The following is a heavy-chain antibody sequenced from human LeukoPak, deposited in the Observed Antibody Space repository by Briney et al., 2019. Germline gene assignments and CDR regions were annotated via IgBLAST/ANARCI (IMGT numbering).Heavy chain of an antibody. CDR3: ARVGFTGPGAFDI. CDR1: GFTFSSYS. CDR2: ISSSSSYI. V-gene: IGHV3-21*01. Sequence: GGSLRLSCAASGFTFSSYSMNWVRQAPGKGLEWVSSISSSSSYIYYADSVKGRFTISRDNAKNSLYLQMNSLRAEDTAVYYCARVGFTGPGAFDIWGQGTMVTVSS. J-gene: IGHJ3*02. D-gene: IGHD2-8*02.